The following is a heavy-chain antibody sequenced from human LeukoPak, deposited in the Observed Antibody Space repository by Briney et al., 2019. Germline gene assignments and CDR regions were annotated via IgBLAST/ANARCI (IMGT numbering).Heavy chain of an antibody. Sequence: SETLSLTCAVYGGSFSGYYWSWIRQPPGKGLEWIGEINHSGSTNYNPSLKSRVTISVDTSKNQFSLKLSSVTAADTAVYCCARGIAARPEVHFDYWGQGTLVTVSS. CDR2: INHSGST. J-gene: IGHJ4*02. CDR3: ARGIAARPEVHFDY. D-gene: IGHD6-6*01. V-gene: IGHV4-34*01. CDR1: GGSFSGYY.